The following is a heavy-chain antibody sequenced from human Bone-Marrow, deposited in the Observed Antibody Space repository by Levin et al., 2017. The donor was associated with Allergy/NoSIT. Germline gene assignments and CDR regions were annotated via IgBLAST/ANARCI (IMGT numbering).Heavy chain of an antibody. D-gene: IGHD2-15*01. CDR3: ARTYCGGSTCDGGFDY. J-gene: IGHJ4*02. Sequence: PSETLSLTCTVAGGSISSGEHYWSWIRQDPGKGLEWIGYSHYNGRVYYNPSLKSRAIISVDTSNNQFSLKLSSVTAADTAVYYCARTYCGGSTCDGGFDYWGQGTLVTVSS. CDR1: GGSISSGEHY. CDR2: SHYNGRV. V-gene: IGHV4-31*03.